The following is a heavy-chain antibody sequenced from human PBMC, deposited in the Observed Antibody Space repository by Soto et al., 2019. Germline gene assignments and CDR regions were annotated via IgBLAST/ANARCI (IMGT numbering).Heavy chain of an antibody. Sequence: GQSLKISWKGSGYSFTSYWIGWVIQMHGKGLEWMGIIYPGDSDTNYSPSFQGHVTISADKSISPAYLQWSSLKASDTAMYYCARAPTMVTTSVTNSYYYYGMDVWGQGTTVTVSS. V-gene: IGHV5-51*01. CDR1: GYSFTSYW. CDR3: ARAPTMVTTSVTNSYYYYGMDV. D-gene: IGHD4-17*01. J-gene: IGHJ6*02. CDR2: IYPGDSDT.